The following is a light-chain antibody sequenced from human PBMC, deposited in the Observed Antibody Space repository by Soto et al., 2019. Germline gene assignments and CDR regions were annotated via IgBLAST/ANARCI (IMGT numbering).Light chain of an antibody. CDR1: QSLLHSNGYNY. CDR2: LGS. CDR3: MHALQTPGS. V-gene: IGKV2-28*01. Sequence: DLVMTQSPLSLPVTPGEPASISCRSSQSLLHSNGYNYLDWYLQKPGQSPQLLIYLGSNRASGVPGRFSGSGSGTDFTLKISRGEAEDVGVYYCMHALQTPGSFGPGTKVDIK. J-gene: IGKJ3*01.